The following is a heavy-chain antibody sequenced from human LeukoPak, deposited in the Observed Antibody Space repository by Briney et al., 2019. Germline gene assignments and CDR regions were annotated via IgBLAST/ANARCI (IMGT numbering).Heavy chain of an antibody. V-gene: IGHV4-61*02. CDR2: IYTSGST. Sequence: SQSLSLTCTVSGGSISSGSYYWSWIRQPAGKGLEWIGRIYTSGSTNYNPSLKSRVTISVDTSKNQFSLKLSSVTAADTAVYYCARTGGNYVAKIDYWGQGTLVTVSS. D-gene: IGHD1-7*01. J-gene: IGHJ4*02. CDR3: ARTGGNYVAKIDY. CDR1: GGSISSGSYY.